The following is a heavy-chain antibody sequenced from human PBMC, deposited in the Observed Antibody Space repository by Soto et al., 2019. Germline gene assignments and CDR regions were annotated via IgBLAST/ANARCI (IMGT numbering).Heavy chain of an antibody. CDR1: GYIFTSYW. D-gene: IGHD2-2*01. CDR3: ARNRSDYCSSTSCYEYYYYMDV. Sequence: GESLKISCKGSGYIFTSYWIGLVRQMPGKGLEWMGIIYPGDSDTRYSPSFQGQVTISAHQSISTAYLQWSSLKAPDTAMYYCARNRSDYCSSTSCYEYYYYMDVWGQGTTVNVPS. J-gene: IGHJ6*03. CDR2: IYPGDSDT. V-gene: IGHV5-51*01.